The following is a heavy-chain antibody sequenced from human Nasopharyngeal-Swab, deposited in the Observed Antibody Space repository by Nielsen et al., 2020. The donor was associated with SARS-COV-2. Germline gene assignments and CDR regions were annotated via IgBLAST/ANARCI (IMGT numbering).Heavy chain of an antibody. J-gene: IGHJ4*02. CDR3: HLSSGYDGYINY. CDR2: IWYDGTNK. V-gene: IGHV3-33*01. D-gene: IGHD3-22*01. CDR1: GFSATSHG. Sequence: GGSLRLSCKASGFSATSHGMHWVRQAPGKGLEWVAVIWYDGTNKFYADSVKGRFTISRDNSKNTLYLQMNSLRAEDTAMYYCHLSSGYDGYINYWGQGTLVTVSS.